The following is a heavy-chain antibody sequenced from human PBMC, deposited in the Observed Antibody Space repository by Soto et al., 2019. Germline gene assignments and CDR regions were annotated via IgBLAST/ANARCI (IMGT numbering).Heavy chain of an antibody. CDR1: GFTFRSYA. V-gene: IGHV3-23*01. CDR2: ISRSGGTT. J-gene: IGHJ4*02. Sequence: GXSPRLSCAASGFTFRSYAMSWARQAPGTXLEWAXPISRSGGTTXXADTVKGXXTIYRDNSKNTLYIQMISLRAEDTAVYSCANYYWGQGTLVTASS. CDR3: ANYY.